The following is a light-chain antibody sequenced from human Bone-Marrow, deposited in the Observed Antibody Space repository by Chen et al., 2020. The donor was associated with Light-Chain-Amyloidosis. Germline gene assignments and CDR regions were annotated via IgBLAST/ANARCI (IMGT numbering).Light chain of an antibody. J-gene: IGLJ2*01. CDR3: SSYSSGSTFVI. CDR1: SSDVGSYNR. V-gene: IGLV2-18*02. CDR2: EVS. Sequence: QSALTQPPSVSGSPGQSVTIPCTAASSDVGSYNRVSWYQQPPGTVPKLLIYEVSNRPSGVPDRFSASKSGNTASLTISGLQAEDEADYYCSSYSSGSTFVIFGVGTKLTVL.